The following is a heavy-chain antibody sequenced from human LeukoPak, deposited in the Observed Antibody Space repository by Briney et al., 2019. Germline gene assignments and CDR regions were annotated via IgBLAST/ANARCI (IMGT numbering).Heavy chain of an antibody. Sequence: SQTLSLTCTVSGGSISSGSYYWSWIRQPAGKGLEWIGRIYTSGSTNYNPSLKSRVTISVDTSKNQFSLKLSSVTAAYTAVYYCARYTRYSSGYPPRYYYYMDVWGKGTTVTVSS. V-gene: IGHV4-61*02. CDR2: IYTSGST. D-gene: IGHD3-22*01. CDR3: ARYTRYSSGYPPRYYYYMDV. CDR1: GGSISSGSYY. J-gene: IGHJ6*03.